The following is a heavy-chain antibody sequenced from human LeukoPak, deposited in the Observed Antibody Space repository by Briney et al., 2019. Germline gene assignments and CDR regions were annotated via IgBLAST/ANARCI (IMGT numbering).Heavy chain of an antibody. CDR2: ISSNGGST. D-gene: IGHD2-2*01. CDR3: VKDRGDCSSTSCYDAFDI. J-gene: IGHJ3*02. V-gene: IGHV3-64D*06. CDR1: GFTFGSYA. Sequence: GGSLRLSCSASGFTFGSYAMHWVRQASGKGLEYVSAISSNGGSTYYADSVKGRFTISRDNSKNTLYLQMSSLRAEDTAVYYCVKDRGDCSSTSCYDAFDIWGQGTMVTVSS.